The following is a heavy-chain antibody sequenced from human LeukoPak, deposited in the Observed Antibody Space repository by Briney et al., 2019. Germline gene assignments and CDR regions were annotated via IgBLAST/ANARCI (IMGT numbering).Heavy chain of an antibody. D-gene: IGHD3/OR15-3a*01. CDR3: ARGTGNYYGY. CDR1: GFAFSDDS. Sequence: PGGSLRLSCVASGFAFSDDSMNWVRQPPGKGLEWVSSISSTSKYIYYADSVKGRFTISRDNAKNSLFLQMNNLRVVDSAVYYCARGTGNYYGYWGQGTLVTVSS. J-gene: IGHJ4*02. V-gene: IGHV3-21*01. CDR2: ISSTSKYI.